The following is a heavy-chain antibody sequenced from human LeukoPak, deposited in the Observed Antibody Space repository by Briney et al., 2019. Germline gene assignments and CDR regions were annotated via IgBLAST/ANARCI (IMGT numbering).Heavy chain of an antibody. J-gene: IGHJ4*02. CDR1: GFTFDDYA. CDR3: GKDSFPRSSWTPLDY. Sequence: GGSLRLSCAASGFTFDDYAMHWVRQAPGKGLEWVSGISWSSANIGYADSVKGRFTISRDNAKNSLYLQMNSLRAEDTALYYCGKDSFPRSSWTPLDYWGQGTLVMVSS. V-gene: IGHV3-9*01. D-gene: IGHD6-13*01. CDR2: ISWSSANI.